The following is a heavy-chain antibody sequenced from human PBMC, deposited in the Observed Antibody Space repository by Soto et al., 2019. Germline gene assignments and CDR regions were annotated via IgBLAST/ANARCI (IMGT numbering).Heavy chain of an antibody. V-gene: IGHV3-11*05. CDR2: ISSSSSYT. CDR3: AREGPQGDD. Sequence: LSLTCTVSGGSISPYYWSWIRQAPGKGLEWVSYISSSSSYTNYADSVKGRFTISRDNAKNSLYLQMNSLRAEDTAVYYCAREGPQGDDWGQGTLVTVAS. J-gene: IGHJ4*02. CDR1: GGSISPYY.